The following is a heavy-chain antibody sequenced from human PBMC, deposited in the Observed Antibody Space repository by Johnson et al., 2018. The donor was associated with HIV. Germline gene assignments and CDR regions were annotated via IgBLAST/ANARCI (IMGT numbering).Heavy chain of an antibody. Sequence: QVQLVESGGGVVQPGRSLRLSCAASAFTFRSYSMHWVRQAPGKGLEWVAVISYDGSNKYYAASVKGRFTISRDNSKNTLYLQMNSLRAEDTAVYYCARDLAGHNAFDIWGQGTMVTVSS. CDR1: AFTFRSYS. CDR3: ARDLAGHNAFDI. D-gene: IGHD6-19*01. CDR2: ISYDGSNK. J-gene: IGHJ3*02. V-gene: IGHV3-30*14.